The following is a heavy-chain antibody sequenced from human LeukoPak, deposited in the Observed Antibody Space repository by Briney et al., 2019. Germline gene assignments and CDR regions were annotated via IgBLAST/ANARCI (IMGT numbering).Heavy chain of an antibody. Sequence: GGSLRLSCAASGFTFSSYSMNWVRQAPGKGLEWVSAISGSGGSTYYAGSVKGRFTISRDNSKNTLYLQMNSLRAEDTAVYYCAKGGYYDSSGYYYVWSNAFDIWGQGTMVTVSS. CDR1: GFTFSSYS. J-gene: IGHJ3*02. CDR2: ISGSGGST. CDR3: AKGGYYDSSGYYYVWSNAFDI. V-gene: IGHV3-23*01. D-gene: IGHD3-22*01.